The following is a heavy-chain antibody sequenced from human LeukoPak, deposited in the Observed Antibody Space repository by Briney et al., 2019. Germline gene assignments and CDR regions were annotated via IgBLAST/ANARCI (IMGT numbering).Heavy chain of an antibody. CDR2: IYYSGST. Sequence: SETLSLTCTVSGGSISSYYWSWIRQPPGKGLEWIGYIYYSGSTNYNPSLKSRVTISVGTSKNQFSLKLSSVTAADTAVYYCARDQAFGYSYGLYYFDYWGQGTLVTVSS. CDR1: GGSISSYY. CDR3: ARDQAFGYSYGLYYFDY. J-gene: IGHJ4*02. V-gene: IGHV4-59*01. D-gene: IGHD5-18*01.